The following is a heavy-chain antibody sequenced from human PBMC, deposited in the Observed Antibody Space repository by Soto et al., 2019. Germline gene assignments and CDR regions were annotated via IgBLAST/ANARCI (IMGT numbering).Heavy chain of an antibody. V-gene: IGHV3-23*01. D-gene: IGHD3-22*01. CDR1: GFTFSDYA. CDR3: VKGAGYFDTSDYYYGDY. J-gene: IGHJ4*02. CDR2: ISGSGGTP. Sequence: EVQLLESGGDLVQPGGSLRLSCAASGFTFSDYAMSWVRQAPGKGLEWVSAISGSGGTPYYADSAKGRFGISRDNSKSTLYLQMDNLRVEDTALYYCVKGAGYFDTSDYYYGDYCGQGTLITVSS.